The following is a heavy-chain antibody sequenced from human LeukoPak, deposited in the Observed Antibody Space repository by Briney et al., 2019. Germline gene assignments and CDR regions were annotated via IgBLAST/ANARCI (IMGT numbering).Heavy chain of an antibody. J-gene: IGHJ4*02. D-gene: IGHD4/OR15-4a*01. CDR2: IYSDNT. V-gene: IGHV3-53*01. CDR3: ARRAGAYSHPYDY. CDR1: GFTVSSNS. Sequence: GGSLRLSCTVSGFTVSSNSMSWVRQAPGKGLEWVSSIYSDNTHYSDSVKGRFTISRDNSKNTLYLQMNSLRAEDTAVYCCARRAGAYSHPYDYWGQGTLVTVSS.